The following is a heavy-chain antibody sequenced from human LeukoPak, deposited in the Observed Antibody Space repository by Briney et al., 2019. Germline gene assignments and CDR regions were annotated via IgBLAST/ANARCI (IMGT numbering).Heavy chain of an antibody. CDR3: AKAFREYGSSSYSSFDI. J-gene: IGHJ3*02. D-gene: IGHD6-13*01. V-gene: IGHV3-23*01. Sequence: GGSLRLSCAASRFTFSNYAMSWLRQAPGKGLEWVSAISSGGGTTHYADSVKGRFTISRDNSKNILYLQMDSLSTEDTAVYYCAKAFREYGSSSYSSFDIWGQGTMVTVSS. CDR2: ISSGGGTT. CDR1: RFTFSNYA.